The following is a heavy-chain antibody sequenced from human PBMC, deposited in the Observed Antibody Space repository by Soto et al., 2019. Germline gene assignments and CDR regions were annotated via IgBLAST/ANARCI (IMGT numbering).Heavy chain of an antibody. J-gene: IGHJ5*02. CDR2: IYYSGST. CDR3: ARHYSSGSLNWFDP. CDR1: GGSINSSSYF. Sequence: SETLSLTCSLSGGSINSSSYFWGWVRQPPGKGLEWIGSIYYSGSTYYNPSLRSRVTISVDTSKNQFSLKLSSVTAADTAVFYCARHYSSGSLNWFDPLGQGTLVTVSS. V-gene: IGHV4-39*01. D-gene: IGHD6-19*01.